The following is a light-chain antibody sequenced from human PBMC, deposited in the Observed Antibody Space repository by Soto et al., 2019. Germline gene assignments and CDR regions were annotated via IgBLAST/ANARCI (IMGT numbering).Light chain of an antibody. CDR3: QQSYSPAT. V-gene: IGKV1-39*01. CDR2: AAS. Sequence: DIQMTQSPSSLSASVGDRVTITCRASQSISSYLNWYQQKPGKAPKLLIYAASSLEGGVPSRFSGSGSGTYFTLTISSLQPEDFATYYCQQSYSPATFGGGTKVEIK. J-gene: IGKJ4*01. CDR1: QSISSY.